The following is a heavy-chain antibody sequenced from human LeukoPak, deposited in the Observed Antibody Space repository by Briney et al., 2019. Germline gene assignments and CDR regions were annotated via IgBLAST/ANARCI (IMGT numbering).Heavy chain of an antibody. D-gene: IGHD3-22*01. CDR1: AFDLSKNW. V-gene: IGHV3-7*01. CDR3: ATFSSGFYPKEPFDI. J-gene: IGHJ3*02. Sequence: PGGSLRLSCAASAFDLSKNWMSWVRQAPGKGLEWVAKIKPDGSETSYVDSVEGRFTISRDNAKNSLFLQMNSLRAEDTALYYCATFSSGFYPKEPFDIWGRGTMVSVSS. CDR2: IKPDGSET.